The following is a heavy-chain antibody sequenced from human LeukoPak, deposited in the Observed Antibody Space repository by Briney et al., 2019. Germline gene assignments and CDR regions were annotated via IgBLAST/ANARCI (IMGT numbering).Heavy chain of an antibody. J-gene: IGHJ4*02. Sequence: GESLKISCKGSGYSFTTYWIGWVRQMPGKGLEWMGIIYPGDSDTRYSPSFQGQVTISADKSISTAYLQWSSLKASDTAMYYCATLSGYDSGIYHFDYWGQGTLVTVSS. D-gene: IGHD5-12*01. CDR3: ATLSGYDSGIYHFDY. V-gene: IGHV5-51*01. CDR1: GYSFTTYW. CDR2: IYPGDSDT.